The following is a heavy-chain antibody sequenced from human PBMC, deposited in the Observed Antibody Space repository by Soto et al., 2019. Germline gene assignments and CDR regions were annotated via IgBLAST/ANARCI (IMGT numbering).Heavy chain of an antibody. CDR3: ARDRGIVATTDYYYYYGMDV. CDR2: IYYSGST. Sequence: PSETLSLTCTVSGGSISSYYWSWIRQPPGKGLEWIGYIYYSGSTNYNPSLKSRVTISVDTSKNQFSLKLSSVTAADTAVYYCARDRGIVATTDYYYYYGMDVRGQGTTVTVSS. D-gene: IGHD5-12*01. J-gene: IGHJ6*02. CDR1: GGSISSYY. V-gene: IGHV4-59*01.